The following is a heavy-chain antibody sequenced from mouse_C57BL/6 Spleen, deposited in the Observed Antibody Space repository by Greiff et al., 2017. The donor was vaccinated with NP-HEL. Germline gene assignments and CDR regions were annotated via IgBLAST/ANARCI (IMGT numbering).Heavy chain of an antibody. CDR2: INPSNGGT. J-gene: IGHJ3*01. V-gene: IGHV1-53*01. CDR1: GYTFTSYW. CDR3: ARSGDVYYYGSSYAWFAD. D-gene: IGHD1-1*01. Sequence: QVQLKQSGTELVKPGASVKLSCKASGYTFTSYWMHWVKQRPGQGLEWIGNINPSNGGTNYNEKFKSKATLTVDKSSSTAYMQLSSLTSEDSAVYYCARSGDVYYYGSSYAWFADWGQGTLVTVSA.